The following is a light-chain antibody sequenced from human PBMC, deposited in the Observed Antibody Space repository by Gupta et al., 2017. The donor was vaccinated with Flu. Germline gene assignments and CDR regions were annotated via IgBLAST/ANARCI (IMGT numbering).Light chain of an antibody. V-gene: IGLV3-27*01. CDR3: YAAADNSAV. CDR1: KLEKKY. CDR2: KDS. J-gene: IGLJ3*02. Sequence: TCSGDKLEKKYARWFQQKPGQAPLLVIYKDSERPSGIPERFSGSSSGTTVTLTISGAQVEDEAVFYCYAAADNSAVFGGGTRVTVL.